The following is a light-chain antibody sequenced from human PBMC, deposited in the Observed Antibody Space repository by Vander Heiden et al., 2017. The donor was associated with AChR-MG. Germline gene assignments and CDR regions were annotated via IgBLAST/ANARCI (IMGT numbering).Light chain of an antibody. J-gene: IGLJ2*01. Sequence: QSVLAQPPPASGAPGQRFPISCPGSSSNIGRNSVNWYQHLPGAAPKLLIYDTNLRPSGVPDRFSGSKSGSSASLTISALQAEDEATDYCAAWDNTLDGHVLFGGGTKVTVL. V-gene: IGLV1-44*01. CDR1: SSNIGRNS. CDR3: AAWDNTLDGHVL. CDR2: DTN.